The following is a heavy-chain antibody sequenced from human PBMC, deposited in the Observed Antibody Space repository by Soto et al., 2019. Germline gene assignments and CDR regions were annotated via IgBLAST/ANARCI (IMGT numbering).Heavy chain of an antibody. D-gene: IGHD6-13*01. CDR1: GFTFSSYA. V-gene: IGHV3-23*01. J-gene: IGHJ6*02. Sequence: GGSLRLSCAASGFTFSSYAMSWVRQAPGKGLEWVSAISGSGGSTYYADSVKGRFTISRDNSKNTLYLQMSSLRAEDTAVYYCAKVGYSSSSFGMDVWGQGTTVTVSS. CDR3: AKVGYSSSSFGMDV. CDR2: ISGSGGST.